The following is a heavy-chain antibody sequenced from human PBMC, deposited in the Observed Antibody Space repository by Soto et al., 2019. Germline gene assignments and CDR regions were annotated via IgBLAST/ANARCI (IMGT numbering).Heavy chain of an antibody. CDR1: GGSFSGYY. CDR2: INHSGST. D-gene: IGHD6-13*01. V-gene: IGHV4-34*01. J-gene: IGHJ6*02. CDR3: ASNPRIAAAGTLPYYYYGMDV. Sequence: KPSETLSLTCAVYGGSFSGYYWSWIRQPPGKGLEWIGEINHSGSTNYNPSLKSRVTISVDTSKNQFSLKLSSVTAADTAVYYCASNPRIAAAGTLPYYYYGMDVWGQGTTVTVSS.